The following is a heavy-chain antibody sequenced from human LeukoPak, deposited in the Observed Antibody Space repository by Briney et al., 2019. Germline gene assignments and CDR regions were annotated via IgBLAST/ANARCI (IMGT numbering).Heavy chain of an antibody. V-gene: IGHV3-66*01. J-gene: IGHJ6*02. Sequence: GSLRLSCAASGFTVSSNYMSWVRQAPGKGLEWVSVIYSDGSTYYADSVKGRFTISRDNSKNTLYLQMNSLRAEDTAVYYCARGVYSHGSGRSYGMDVWGQGTTVTVSS. CDR2: IYSDGST. CDR3: ARGVYSHGSGRSYGMDV. CDR1: GFTVSSNY. D-gene: IGHD3-10*01.